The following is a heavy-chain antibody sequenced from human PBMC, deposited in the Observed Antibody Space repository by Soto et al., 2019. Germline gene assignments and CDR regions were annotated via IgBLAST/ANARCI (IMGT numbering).Heavy chain of an antibody. D-gene: IGHD3-10*01. CDR1: GFTFSSYA. V-gene: IGHV3-23*01. J-gene: IGHJ6*02. CDR3: AKNPILLGFSYYYYGMDV. Sequence: XGSLRLSCAASGFTFSSYAMSWVRQAPGKGLEWVSAISGSGGSTYYADSVKGRFTISRDNSKNTLYLQMNSLRAEDTAVYYCAKNPILLGFSYYYYGMDVWGQGTTVTVSS. CDR2: ISGSGGST.